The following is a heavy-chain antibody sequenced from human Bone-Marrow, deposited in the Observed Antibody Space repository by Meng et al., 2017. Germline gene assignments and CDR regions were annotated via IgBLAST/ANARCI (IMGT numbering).Heavy chain of an antibody. D-gene: IGHD3-22*01. Sequence: GESLKISCAASEFTFSSYEMNWVRQAPGKGLEWVSYISSSGSTIYYADSVKGRFTISRDNAKNSLYLQMNSLRAEDTAVYYCARGYYDSSGYYYLPNTDYWGQGTLVTVSS. V-gene: IGHV3-48*03. J-gene: IGHJ4*02. CDR1: EFTFSSYE. CDR3: ARGYYDSSGYYYLPNTDY. CDR2: ISSSGSTI.